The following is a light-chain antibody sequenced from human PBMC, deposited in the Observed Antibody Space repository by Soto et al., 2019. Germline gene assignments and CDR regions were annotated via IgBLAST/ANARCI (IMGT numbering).Light chain of an antibody. Sequence: QSVLTQPASVSGSPGQPITISCTGSNSDIGTYNYVSWYQQLPGKAPKLVISEVSNRPSGVPDRFSGSKSGTSASLAISGLQPEDEADYYCAAWDDSLNALFGTGTKVTVL. V-gene: IGLV2-14*01. CDR3: AAWDDSLNAL. CDR2: EVS. J-gene: IGLJ1*01. CDR1: NSDIGTYNY.